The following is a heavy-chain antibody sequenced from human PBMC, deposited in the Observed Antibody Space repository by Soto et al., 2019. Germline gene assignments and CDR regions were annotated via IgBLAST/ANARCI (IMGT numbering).Heavy chain of an antibody. CDR2: IYYSGST. V-gene: IGHV4-59*01. J-gene: IGHJ4*02. Sequence: SETLSLTCTVSGDSISSYYWSWIRQPPGKGLEWIGYIYYSGSTNYNPSLKSRVTISVDTSKNQFSLKLSSVTAADTAVYYCAREKGNIAARAYFDYWGQGTLVTVSS. CDR3: AREKGNIAARAYFDY. D-gene: IGHD6-6*01. CDR1: GDSISSYY.